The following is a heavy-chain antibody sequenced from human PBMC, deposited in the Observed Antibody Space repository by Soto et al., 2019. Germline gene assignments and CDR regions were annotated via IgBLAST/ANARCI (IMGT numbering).Heavy chain of an antibody. CDR3: ARVWLGGDYYGDAFDI. V-gene: IGHV4-61*01. CDR1: GDSVSSGRYY. Sequence: PSETLSLTCTVSGDSVSSGRYYWGWIRQPPGKGLEWIGYIYYNGVTNYYPSLESRVTMSVDTSKNQFSLKLRSVTAADTAVYYCARVWLGGDYYGDAFDIWGQGTMVTVSS. D-gene: IGHD4-17*01. J-gene: IGHJ3*02. CDR2: IYYNGVT.